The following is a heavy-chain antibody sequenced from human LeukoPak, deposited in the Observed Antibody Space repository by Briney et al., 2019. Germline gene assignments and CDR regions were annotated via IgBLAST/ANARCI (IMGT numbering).Heavy chain of an antibody. D-gene: IGHD3-22*01. J-gene: IGHJ6*02. V-gene: IGHV1-69*05. CDR1: GGTFSSYA. CDR3: ARDKVYDSSGYYSKAPSYYYYGMDV. CDR2: IIPIFGTA. Sequence: ASVKVSCKASGGTFSSYAISWVRQAPGQGLEWMGGIIPIFGTANYAQKFQGRVTITTDESTSTAYMELSSLRSEDTAVYYCARDKVYDSSGYYSKAPSYYYYGMDVWGQGTTVTVSS.